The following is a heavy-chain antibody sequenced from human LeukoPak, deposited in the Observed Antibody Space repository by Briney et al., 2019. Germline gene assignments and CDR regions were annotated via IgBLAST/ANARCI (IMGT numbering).Heavy chain of an antibody. CDR3: ATTRLVPLYYYGMDV. D-gene: IGHD3-9*01. V-gene: IGHV1-24*01. Sequence: GASVKVSCKVSGYSPTELSIHCVRQAPGKGLEWMGRICPGDGETNYAQKFQGRVTMTEDTSTDTAYMELSSLRSDDTAVYYCATTRLVPLYYYGMDVWGQGTTVAVSS. J-gene: IGHJ6*02. CDR2: ICPGDGET. CDR1: GYSPTELS.